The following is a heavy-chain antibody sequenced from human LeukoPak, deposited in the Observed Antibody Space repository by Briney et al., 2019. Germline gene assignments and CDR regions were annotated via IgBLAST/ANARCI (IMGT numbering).Heavy chain of an antibody. Sequence: SETLSLTCTVSGGSISSGGYYWTWIRQHPGKGLEWIGFIYYSGSTFYNPSLKSRVTISVDTSKNQFSLKLTSVTAADTAVYYCARAPLYGGHADWFDPWGQGTLVTVSS. CDR1: GGSISSGGYY. J-gene: IGHJ5*02. CDR3: ARAPLYGGHADWFDP. CDR2: IYYSGST. D-gene: IGHD4-23*01. V-gene: IGHV4-31*03.